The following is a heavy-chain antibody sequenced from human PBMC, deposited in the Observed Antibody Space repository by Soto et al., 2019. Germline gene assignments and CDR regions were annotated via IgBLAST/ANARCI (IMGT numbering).Heavy chain of an antibody. V-gene: IGHV4-4*02. D-gene: IGHD3-16*01. CDR1: GDSISTNHW. J-gene: IGHJ4*02. CDR2: VYHSGST. CDR3: ASSGGGEDY. Sequence: QVQLQESGPGLVKPSGTLSLTCAVSGDSISTNHWWTWVRQPPGKGLEWIGEVYHSGSTNYSPSLRRRVVISVDRSNNLFSLTLTSGTAADTAVYYCASSGGGEDYWGQGTLVTVSS.